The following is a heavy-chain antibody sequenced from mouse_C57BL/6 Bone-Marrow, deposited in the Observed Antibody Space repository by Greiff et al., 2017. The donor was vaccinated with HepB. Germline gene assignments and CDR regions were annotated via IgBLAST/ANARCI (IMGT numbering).Heavy chain of an antibody. CDR2: INPYNGGT. Sequence: VQLQQSGPVLVKPGASVKMSCKASGYTFTDYYMNWVKQSHGKSLEWIGVINPYNGGTSYNQKFKGKATLTVDKSSSTAYMQLSSLTSEDSAVYYCAYYYGLDYWGQGTTLTVSS. D-gene: IGHD1-1*01. CDR3: AYYYGLDY. V-gene: IGHV1-19*01. J-gene: IGHJ2*01. CDR1: GYTFTDYY.